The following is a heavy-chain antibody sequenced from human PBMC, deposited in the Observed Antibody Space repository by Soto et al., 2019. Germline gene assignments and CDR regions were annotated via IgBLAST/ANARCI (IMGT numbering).Heavy chain of an antibody. CDR1: GFTFGNAW. J-gene: IGHJ3*01. D-gene: IGHD2-8*01. CDR3: VKDGTSVNGVWDPFDV. CDR2: IKSKTDGGTT. V-gene: IGHV3-15*07. Sequence: GGSMRLSCAASGFTFGNAWINWFRQAPGKGLEWVGRIKSKTDGGTTDFAAPVKGRFAISRDDSKDMVYLQMNSLKTEDTGIYYCVKDGTSVNGVWDPFDVWGQGTEVTVSS.